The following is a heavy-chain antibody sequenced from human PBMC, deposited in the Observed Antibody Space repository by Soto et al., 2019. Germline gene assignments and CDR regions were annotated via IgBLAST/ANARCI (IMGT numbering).Heavy chain of an antibody. V-gene: IGHV3-11*01. J-gene: IGHJ3*02. CDR2: ISSSGSTI. CDR1: GFTFSDYY. Sequence: GGSLRLSCAPSGFTFSDYYMSWIRQAPGKGLEWVSYISSSGSTIYYADSVKGRFTISRDNAKNSLYLQMNSLRAEDTAVYYCARDSQRDGAVAVLAFDIWGPGTMDTVSS. CDR3: ARDSQRDGAVAVLAFDI. D-gene: IGHD6-19*01.